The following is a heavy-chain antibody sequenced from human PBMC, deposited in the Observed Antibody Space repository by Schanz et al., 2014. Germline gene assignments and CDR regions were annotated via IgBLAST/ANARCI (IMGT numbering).Heavy chain of an antibody. CDR1: GGSISNNY. CDR3: ARCLRNYDIMTGYNLSFDY. Sequence: QVHLQESGPGLVKPSETLSLTCTVSGGSISNNYWGWIRQPPGKGLEWIGNIFYTGYTYNNPSLGSRVTMSVDTSKIQFSLKLALVTAADTAVYYCARCLRNYDIMTGYNLSFDYWGLGTLVTVSS. J-gene: IGHJ4*02. D-gene: IGHD3-9*01. V-gene: IGHV4-59*04. CDR2: IFYTGYT.